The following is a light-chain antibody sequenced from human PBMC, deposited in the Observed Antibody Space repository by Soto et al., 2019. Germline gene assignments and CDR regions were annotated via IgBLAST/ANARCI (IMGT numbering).Light chain of an antibody. CDR1: SSNTGAGYD. V-gene: IGLV1-40*01. Sequence: QSVLTQPPSVSGAPGQRVTISCTGSSSNTGAGYDVHWYQQLPGTAPKLLIYGNSNRPSGVPDRFSGSKSGTSASLAITGLQAEDGADYYCQSYDSSLSGYVFGTGTKVT. CDR3: QSYDSSLSGYV. J-gene: IGLJ1*01. CDR2: GNS.